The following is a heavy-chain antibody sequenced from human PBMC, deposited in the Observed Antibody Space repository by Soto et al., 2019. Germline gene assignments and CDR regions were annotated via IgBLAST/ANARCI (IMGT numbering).Heavy chain of an antibody. D-gene: IGHD6-19*01. J-gene: IGHJ4*02. CDR3: GCSAVAGTYFYFDY. CDR1: GGTFSSYA. CDR2: IIPIFGTA. Sequence: QVQLVQSGAEVKKPGSSVKVCCKASGGTFSSYAISWVRQAPGQGLEWMGGIIPIFGTANYAQKFQGRVTITADESTSTAYMELSSLRSEDTAVYSCGCSAVAGTYFYFDYWGQGTLVTVSS. V-gene: IGHV1-69*01.